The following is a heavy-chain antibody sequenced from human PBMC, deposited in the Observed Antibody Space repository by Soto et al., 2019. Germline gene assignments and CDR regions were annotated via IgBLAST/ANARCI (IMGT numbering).Heavy chain of an antibody. J-gene: IGHJ6*02. D-gene: IGHD2-2*01. V-gene: IGHV3-30*18. CDR1: GFTFSSYG. CDR2: ISYDGSNK. Sequence: QVQLVESGGGVVQPGRSLRLSCAASGFTFSSYGMHWVRQAPGKGLEWVAVISYDGSNKYYADSVKGRFTISRDNSKNTLYLQMNSLRAEDTAVYYCAKDRGPHPRVVPAAMSPNYYYYYGMDVWGQGTTVTVSS. CDR3: AKDRGPHPRVVPAAMSPNYYYYYGMDV.